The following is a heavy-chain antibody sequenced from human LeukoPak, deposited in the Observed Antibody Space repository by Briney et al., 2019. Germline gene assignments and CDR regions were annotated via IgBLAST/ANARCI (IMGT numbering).Heavy chain of an antibody. CDR3: ARDARQQLVERFDY. D-gene: IGHD6-13*01. CDR1: GFTFSDYY. CDR2: ISSSGSTI. J-gene: IGHJ4*02. Sequence: PGGSRRLSCAASGFTFSDYYMSWIRQAPGKGLEWVSYISSSGSTIYYADSVKGRFTISRDNAKNSLYLQMNSLRAEDTAVYYCARDARQQLVERFDYWGQGTLVTVSS. V-gene: IGHV3-11*01.